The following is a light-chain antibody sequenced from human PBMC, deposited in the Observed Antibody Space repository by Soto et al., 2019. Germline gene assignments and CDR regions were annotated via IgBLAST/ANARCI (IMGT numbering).Light chain of an antibody. J-gene: IGKJ2*03. V-gene: IGKV1-39*01. CDR2: AVS. Sequence: DIQMTQSPSSLSASVGDTVTITCRASQTIGSYLSWYHQIPGKPPKLLIYAVSRLQTGVSSRFSGSGSGTDFTLTISSLQPEDFATYYCQQSFNTPYSFGQGT. CDR1: QTIGSY. CDR3: QQSFNTPYS.